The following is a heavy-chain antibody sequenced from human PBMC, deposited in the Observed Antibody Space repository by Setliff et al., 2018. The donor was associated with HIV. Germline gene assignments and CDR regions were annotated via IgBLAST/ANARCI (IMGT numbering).Heavy chain of an antibody. V-gene: IGHV3-33*01. J-gene: IGHJ3*02. D-gene: IGHD3-9*01. CDR2: IYYDGRNK. CDR1: GFSLSNYG. Sequence: PGESLKISCVASGFSLSNYGMHWVRQAPGKGLEWVAVIYYDGRNKFYADSVKGRFTISRDNSKNTVYLQMNSLRGEETAIYYCARDRAPTGLNAFDIWGQGTMVTVSS. CDR3: ARDRAPTGLNAFDI.